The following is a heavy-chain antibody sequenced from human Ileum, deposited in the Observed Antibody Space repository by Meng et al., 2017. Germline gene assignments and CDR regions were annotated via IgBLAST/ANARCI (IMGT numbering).Heavy chain of an antibody. CDR3: ARQRGDVSLGELYWFDP. CDR1: GGSISNSY. V-gene: IGHV4-59*01. D-gene: IGHD3-16*01. CDR2: VHQSGST. J-gene: IGHJ5*02. Sequence: QVWRRESSPKRAKPSETLSLPCSISGGSISNSYWGGIRRSPRKGLEWIGNVHQSGSTNYNPSLKSRVTMSVDTSFNQFFLKLTSVTSADTAVYYCARQRGDVSLGELYWFDPWGQGTLVTVSS.